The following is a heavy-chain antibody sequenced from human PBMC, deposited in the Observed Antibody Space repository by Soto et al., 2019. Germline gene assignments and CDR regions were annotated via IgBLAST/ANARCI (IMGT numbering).Heavy chain of an antibody. J-gene: IGHJ4*02. CDR2: ISYDGSNK. CDR1: GFTFSSYG. CDR3: AKVAGEWELQVFDY. V-gene: IGHV3-30*18. D-gene: IGHD1-26*01. Sequence: GGSLRLSCAASGFTFSSYGMHWVRQAPGKGLEWVAVISYDGSNKYYADSVKGRFTISRDNSKNTLYLQMNSLRAEDTAVYYCAKVAGEWELQVFDYWGQGTLVTVSS.